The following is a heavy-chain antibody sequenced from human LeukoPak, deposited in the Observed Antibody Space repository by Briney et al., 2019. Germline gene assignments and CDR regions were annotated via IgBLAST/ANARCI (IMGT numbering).Heavy chain of an antibody. J-gene: IGHJ4*02. V-gene: IGHV3-21*01. CDR3: ARGSTSFPFDY. CDR1: GFTFSSYS. D-gene: IGHD2-2*01. CDR2: ISSSSSYI. Sequence: GGSLRLSCAASGFTFSSYSMNWVRQAPGRGLEWVSSISSSSSYIYYADSVKGRFTISRDNAKNSLYLQMNSLRAEDTAVYYCARGSTSFPFDYWGQGTLVTVSS.